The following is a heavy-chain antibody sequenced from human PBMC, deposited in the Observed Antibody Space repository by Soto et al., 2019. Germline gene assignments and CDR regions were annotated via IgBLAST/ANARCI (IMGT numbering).Heavy chain of an antibody. CDR2: IYTGGST. J-gene: IGHJ4*02. CDR1: GFTVSSHY. CDR3: AIFDFWRDGDY. D-gene: IGHD3-3*01. V-gene: IGHV3-53*02. Sequence: EVQLVETGGGLIQPGGSLRLSCAASGFTVSSHYMSWVRQAPGKGLEWVSVIYTGGSTYYADSVKGRFTISRDNSKNALYRQMNNLRAEDTAVYYWAIFDFWRDGDYWGQGTLVTVSS.